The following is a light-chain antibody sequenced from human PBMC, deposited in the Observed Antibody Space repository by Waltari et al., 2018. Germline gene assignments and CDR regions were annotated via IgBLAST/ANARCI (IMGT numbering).Light chain of an antibody. CDR3: QQYGSSPLT. Sequence: EILLTQSPGTLSLSPGERATLSCRASQSISSNYLDWYQQKPGQAPRLLIYGASSRATGIPDRFSGSGYDTDFTLTVSRLESEDFGVYYCQQYGSSPLTFGQGTKVEIK. V-gene: IGKV3-20*01. CDR2: GAS. CDR1: QSISSNY. J-gene: IGKJ2*01.